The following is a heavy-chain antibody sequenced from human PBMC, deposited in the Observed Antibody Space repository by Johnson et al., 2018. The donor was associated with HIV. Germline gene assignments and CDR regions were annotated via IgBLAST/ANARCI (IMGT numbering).Heavy chain of an antibody. CDR2: ISYDGSNN. Sequence: QVQLVESGGGVVQPGRSLTLSCAASGFTFSSSAMHWVRQAPGKGLEWVAVISYDGSNNYYAASVKGRFTISIDNSKNTLYLQMNSLRAEDTAVYYCARATRSSSAGRHDAFDIWGQGTMVTVSS. CDR1: GFTFSSSA. CDR3: ARATRSSSAGRHDAFDI. V-gene: IGHV3-30*04. J-gene: IGHJ3*02. D-gene: IGHD6-6*01.